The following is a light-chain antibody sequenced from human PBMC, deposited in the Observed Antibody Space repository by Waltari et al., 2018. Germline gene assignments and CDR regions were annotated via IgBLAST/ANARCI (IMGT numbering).Light chain of an antibody. Sequence: EIVLTQSPGTLSLSPGESATLSCRASQSVGSNYFAWYQQRPGQAPSLLIYGASSRAAGIPDRFSGSRSGTDFTLAISRLEPEDFAVYYCQHYVRTWAFGQGTKVEIK. CDR3: QHYVRTWA. CDR1: QSVGSNY. J-gene: IGKJ1*01. V-gene: IGKV3-20*01. CDR2: GAS.